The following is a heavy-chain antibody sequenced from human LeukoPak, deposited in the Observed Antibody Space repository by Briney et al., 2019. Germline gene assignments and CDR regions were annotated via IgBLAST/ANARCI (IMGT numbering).Heavy chain of an antibody. CDR1: GYSFTSYW. Sequence: KVGESLKISCKGSGYSFTSYWIGWVRQMPGKGLEWMGRIDPSDSYINYSPSFQGHVTISVDKSISTAYLQWSGLKASDTAMYYCARHTDLVPGNSGSGSYVYWGQGTMVTVSS. D-gene: IGHD3-10*01. J-gene: IGHJ4*02. V-gene: IGHV5-10-1*01. CDR3: ARHTDLVPGNSGSGSYVY. CDR2: IDPSDSYI.